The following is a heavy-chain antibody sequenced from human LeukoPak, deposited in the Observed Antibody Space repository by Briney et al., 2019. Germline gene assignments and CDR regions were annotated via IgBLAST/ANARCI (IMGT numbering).Heavy chain of an antibody. Sequence: GASVKASCKASGYTFTDYFMYWVRQAPGQGLEWMGRINPDAGDTNYAQTFQGRITMTRDTSISTAYMELSSLKSDDTAVYYCARLSTATRHRLAASDIWGQGTVVTVSS. CDR1: GYTFTDYF. J-gene: IGHJ3*02. CDR3: ARLSTATRHRLAASDI. CDR2: INPDAGDT. D-gene: IGHD6-19*01. V-gene: IGHV1-2*06.